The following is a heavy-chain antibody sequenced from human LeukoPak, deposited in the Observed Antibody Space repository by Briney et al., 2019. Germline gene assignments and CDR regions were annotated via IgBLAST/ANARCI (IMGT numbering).Heavy chain of an antibody. V-gene: IGHV3-21*06. CDR3: LRGDRRDY. CDR1: GFSVSTYP. J-gene: IGHJ4*02. CDR2: IDSSGGYM. Sequence: TGGSLRLSCTASGFSVSTYPMAWVRQAPGKGLEWVSSIDSSGGYMFYADSVKGRFIISRDNAKDSLYLQMNSLRVEDTAVYYCLRGDRRDYWGQGTLVTVSS.